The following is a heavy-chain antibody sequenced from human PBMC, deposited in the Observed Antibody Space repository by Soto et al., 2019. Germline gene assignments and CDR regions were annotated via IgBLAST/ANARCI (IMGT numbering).Heavy chain of an antibody. CDR3: AKVCPIYCSGGSCYSYYYYSMDV. J-gene: IGHJ6*03. V-gene: IGHV4-34*01. Sequence: QVQLQQWGAGLLKPSETLSLTCAVYGGSFSGYYWSWIRQPPGTGLEWIGEINHSGSTNYNPSLQCRVTISLDTAKSQYSLKLTSVTAADTAVYYCAKVCPIYCSGGSCYSYYYYSMDVWGKGTTVTVSS. CDR2: INHSGST. D-gene: IGHD2-15*01. CDR1: GGSFSGYY.